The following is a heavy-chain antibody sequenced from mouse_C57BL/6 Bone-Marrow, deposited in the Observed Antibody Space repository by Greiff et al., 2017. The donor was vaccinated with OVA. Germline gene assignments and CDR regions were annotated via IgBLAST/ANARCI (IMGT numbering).Heavy chain of an antibody. CDR1: GFTFSSYA. CDR3: APYDRKLGY. CDR2: ISDGGSYT. Sequence: EVKVVESGGGLVKPGGSLKLSCAASGFTFSSYAMSWVRQTPEKRLEWVATISDGGSYTYYPDNVKGRFTISRDNAKNNLYLQMSHLKSEDTAMYYCAPYDRKLGYWGQGTTLTVSS. J-gene: IGHJ2*01. D-gene: IGHD2-12*01. V-gene: IGHV5-4*03.